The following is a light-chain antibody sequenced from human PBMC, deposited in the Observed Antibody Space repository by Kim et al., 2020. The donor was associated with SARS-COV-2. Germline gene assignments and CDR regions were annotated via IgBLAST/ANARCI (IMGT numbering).Light chain of an antibody. J-gene: IGLJ2*01. CDR1: SSDVERYNS. Sequence: SVTFSCTGTSSDVERYNSVSWYQQPPGTAPKLMIYEVSNRPSGVPDRFSVSKSGNTASLTISGLQAEDEADYYCSSYTSYSTLVVFGGGTQLTIL. V-gene: IGLV2-18*02. CDR3: SSYTSYSTLVV. CDR2: EVS.